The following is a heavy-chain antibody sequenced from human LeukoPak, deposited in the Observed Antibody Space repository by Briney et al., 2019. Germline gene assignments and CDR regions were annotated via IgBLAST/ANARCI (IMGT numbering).Heavy chain of an antibody. CDR1: GVTFSSYC. Sequence: SLKLSCKASGVTFSSYCISWVRQAPGQGLEWMGSIIPIFGIASYAQKFQGRVTITADKSTSTAYMELSSLRSEDTAVYYCARDNDYGDYAGVPFDCWGQGTLVTVSS. CDR3: ARDNDYGDYAGVPFDC. J-gene: IGHJ4*02. V-gene: IGHV1-69*04. D-gene: IGHD4-17*01. CDR2: IIPIFGIA.